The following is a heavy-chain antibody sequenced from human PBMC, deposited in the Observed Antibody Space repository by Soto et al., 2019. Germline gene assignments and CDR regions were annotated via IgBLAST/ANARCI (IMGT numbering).Heavy chain of an antibody. CDR2: IWYDGSNK. Sequence: GALRLSSAASGVTFSSYGVHWVRQAPGKGLEWVAVIWYDGSNKYYADSVKGRFTISRDNSKNTLYLQMNSLRAEDTAVYYCAREYSRSHREFDYWGQGTLVTVSS. V-gene: IGHV3-33*01. CDR1: GVTFSSYG. D-gene: IGHD6-6*01. J-gene: IGHJ4*02. CDR3: AREYSRSHREFDY.